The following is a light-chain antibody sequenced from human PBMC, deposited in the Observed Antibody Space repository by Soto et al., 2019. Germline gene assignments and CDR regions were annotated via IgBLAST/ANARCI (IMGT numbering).Light chain of an antibody. CDR3: SSYTTSTTLGVV. J-gene: IGLJ2*01. CDR1: SSDAGRSFY. CDR2: EVS. V-gene: IGLV2-14*01. Sequence: QSVLTQPASVSGSPGQSITISCTGTSSDAGRSFYVSWYQQHPGKAPKLMIYEVSNRPSGVSTRFSGSKSGNTASLTISGLQAEDEADYYCSSYTTSTTLGVVFGGGTKLTVL.